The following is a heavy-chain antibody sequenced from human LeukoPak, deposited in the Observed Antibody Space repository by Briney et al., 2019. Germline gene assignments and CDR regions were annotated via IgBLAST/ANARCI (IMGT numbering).Heavy chain of an antibody. J-gene: IGHJ6*02. CDR1: GGSISSSNW. CDR3: ARQAKYYYYGMDV. CDR2: IYHSGST. Sequence: PSGTLSLTCAVSGGSISSSNWWSWVRQPPGKGLEWIGEIYHSGSTNYNPSLKSRVTISVDKSKNQFSLKLSSVTAADTVVYYCARQAKYYYYGMDVWGQGTTVTVSS. V-gene: IGHV4-4*02.